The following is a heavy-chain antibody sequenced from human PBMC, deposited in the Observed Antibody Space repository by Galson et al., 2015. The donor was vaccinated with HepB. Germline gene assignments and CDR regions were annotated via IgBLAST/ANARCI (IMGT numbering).Heavy chain of an antibody. J-gene: IGHJ4*02. CDR2: ISSDSTYI. Sequence: SLRLSCAASGFTSNDYNMIWVRQAPGKGLEWVSSISSDSTYIYYADSVRGRFTISRDNAKNSLYLQMNSLRVEDTAIYYCARDPPLGAPFDYWGQGTLVTVSS. CDR1: GFTSNDYN. D-gene: IGHD7-27*01. V-gene: IGHV3-21*01. CDR3: ARDPPLGAPFDY.